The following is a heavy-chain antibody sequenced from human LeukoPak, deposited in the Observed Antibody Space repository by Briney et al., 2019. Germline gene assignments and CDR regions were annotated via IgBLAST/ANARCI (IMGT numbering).Heavy chain of an antibody. CDR1: GYTFTSYD. Sequence: ASVKVSCKASGYTFTSYDINWVRQATGQGLDLMGWINPNSGNTGYEQKLQGRVTMTRNTSISTAYMELSSLRSEDTAVYYCARHPYYGSGRYVIAMDVWGQGTTVTVSS. CDR2: INPNSGNT. V-gene: IGHV1-8*01. D-gene: IGHD3-10*01. J-gene: IGHJ6*02. CDR3: ARHPYYGSGRYVIAMDV.